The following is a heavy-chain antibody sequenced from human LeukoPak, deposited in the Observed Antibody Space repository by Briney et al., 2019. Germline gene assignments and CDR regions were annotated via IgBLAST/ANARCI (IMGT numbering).Heavy chain of an antibody. CDR1: GGSFSGYY. CDR2: INHSGST. Sequence: KPSETLSLTCAVYGGSFSGYYWSWIRQPPGEGLEWIGEINHSGSTNYNPSLKSRVTISVDTSKNQFSLKLSSVTAADTAVYYCARIGVTMGNEPHFDYWGQGTLVTVSS. J-gene: IGHJ4*02. CDR3: ARIGVTMGNEPHFDY. D-gene: IGHD3-10*01. V-gene: IGHV4-34*01.